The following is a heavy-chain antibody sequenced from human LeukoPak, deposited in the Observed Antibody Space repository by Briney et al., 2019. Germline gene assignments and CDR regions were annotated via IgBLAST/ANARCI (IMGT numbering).Heavy chain of an antibody. D-gene: IGHD6-13*01. CDR2: IYYSGST. CDR1: GGSISSYY. J-gene: IGHJ3*02. Sequence: SETLSLTCTVSGGSISSYYWSWIRQPPGKGLEWIGYIYYSGSTNYNPSLKSRVTISVDTSKNQFSLKLSSVTAADTAVCYCARAAAGTVRHAFDIWGQGTMVTVSS. V-gene: IGHV4-59*01. CDR3: ARAAAGTVRHAFDI.